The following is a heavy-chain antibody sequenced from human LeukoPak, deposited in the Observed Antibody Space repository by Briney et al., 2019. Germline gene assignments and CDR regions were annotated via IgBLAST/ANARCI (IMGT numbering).Heavy chain of an antibody. CDR3: ARAPRYWGYYFDY. D-gene: IGHD3-16*01. Sequence: SVKVSCKASGGTFSSYAISWVRQAPGQGLEWMGGIIPIFGTANYAQKFQGRVTITADKSTSTAYMELSSLRSEDTAVYYCARAPRYWGYYFDYWGQGTLVTVSS. V-gene: IGHV1-69*06. CDR2: IIPIFGTA. CDR1: GGTFSSYA. J-gene: IGHJ4*02.